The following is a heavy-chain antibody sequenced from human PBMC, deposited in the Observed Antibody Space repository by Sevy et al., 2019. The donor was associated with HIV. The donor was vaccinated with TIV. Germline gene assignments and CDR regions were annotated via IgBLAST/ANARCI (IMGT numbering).Heavy chain of an antibody. Sequence: GGSLRLSCAASRFTFSTYAMHWVRQAPGKGLEWVAVISYDGSTEYYADSVKGRFTISRDNSKNTLYLQLNTLRVEDTAVYYCARDSGYDPYSLVGAYWGQGTLVTVSS. CDR3: ARDSGYDPYSLVGAY. J-gene: IGHJ4*02. CDR2: ISYDGSTE. D-gene: IGHD5-12*01. V-gene: IGHV3-30-3*01. CDR1: RFTFSTYA.